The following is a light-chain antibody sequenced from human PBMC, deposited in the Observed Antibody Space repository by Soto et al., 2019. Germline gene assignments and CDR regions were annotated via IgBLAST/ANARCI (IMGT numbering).Light chain of an antibody. Sequence: EIVITQSPATLSVSPGERATFSCRASQSVSSNLAWYQQKPGQAPRLLIYGASIRTTGIPARFSGSGSGTELTLTISTLQSEDFAIYDCQPYNNWPPWTFGQGTKVDIK. CDR2: GAS. CDR1: QSVSSN. V-gene: IGKV3-15*01. CDR3: QPYNNWPPWT. J-gene: IGKJ1*01.